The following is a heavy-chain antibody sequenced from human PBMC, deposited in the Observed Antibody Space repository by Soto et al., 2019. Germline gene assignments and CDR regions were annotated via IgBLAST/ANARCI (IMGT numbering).Heavy chain of an antibody. J-gene: IGHJ4*02. D-gene: IGHD6-19*01. CDR1: GYTFTSYD. CDR3: ARERGASSPFDY. Sequence: QVQLVQSGAEVKKPGASVKVSCKASGYTFTSYDINWVRQATGQGLEWMGWMNPNSGNTGYAQKFQGRVTMXRXNSKSTAYMELSSLRSEDTAVYSCARERGASSPFDYWGQGTLVTVSS. V-gene: IGHV1-8*01. CDR2: MNPNSGNT.